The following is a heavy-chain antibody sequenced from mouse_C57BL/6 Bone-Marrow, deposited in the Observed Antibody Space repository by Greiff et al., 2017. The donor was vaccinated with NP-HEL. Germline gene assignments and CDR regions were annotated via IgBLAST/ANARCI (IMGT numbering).Heavy chain of an antibody. CDR2: ISGGGGNT. D-gene: IGHD1-1*01. V-gene: IGHV5-9*01. J-gene: IGHJ1*03. Sequence: EVNLVESGGGLVKPGGSLKLSCAASGFTFSSYTMSWVRQTPEKRLEWVATISGGGGNTYYPDSVKGRFTISRDNAKNTLYLQMSSLRSEDTALYYCARPFSTVRYFDVWGTGTTVTVSS. CDR1: GFTFSSYT. CDR3: ARPFSTVRYFDV.